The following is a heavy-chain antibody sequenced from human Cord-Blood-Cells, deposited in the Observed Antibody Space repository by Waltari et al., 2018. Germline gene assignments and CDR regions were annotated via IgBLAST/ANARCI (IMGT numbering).Heavy chain of an antibody. CDR3: ARTNPYSSSWYYFDY. CDR2: IDWDDDK. Sequence: QVTLKESGPALVKPTQTLTLTCTFSGFSLSTSGMRVSWILQPPGKALEWLARIDWDDDKFYSTSLKTRLTISKDTSKNQVVLTMTNMDPVDTATYYCARTNPYSSSWYYFDYWGQGTLVTVSS. J-gene: IGHJ4*02. D-gene: IGHD6-13*01. CDR1: GFSLSTSGMR. V-gene: IGHV2-70*04.